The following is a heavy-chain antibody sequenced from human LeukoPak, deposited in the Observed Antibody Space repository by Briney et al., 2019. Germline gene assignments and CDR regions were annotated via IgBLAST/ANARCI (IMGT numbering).Heavy chain of an antibody. V-gene: IGHV4-39*01. J-gene: IGHJ4*02. CDR1: GGSISSSDY. CDR3: ASRYSANYHVDY. CDR2: VYYSGNT. Sequence: SETLSLTCTVSGGSISSSDYWGWIRQPPGKGLEWIGSVYYSGNTYYNPSLKSRVTISVDTSKNQFSLKLTSVTAAATAVYYCASRYSANYHVDYWGQGTLVTVSS. D-gene: IGHD5-12*01.